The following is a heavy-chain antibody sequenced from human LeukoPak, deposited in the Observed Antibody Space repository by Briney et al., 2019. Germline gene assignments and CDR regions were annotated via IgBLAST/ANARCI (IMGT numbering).Heavy chain of an antibody. D-gene: IGHD1-26*01. V-gene: IGHV3-23*01. CDR2: ISGSGGST. CDR1: GFTFSSYA. CDR3: AKDGGSYSRFRPYYYGMDV. Sequence: GGSLRLSCAASGFTFSSYAMSSVRQAPGKGLEWVSAISGSGGSTYSADSVKGRFTISRDNSKNTLYLQMNRLRAEDTAVYYCAKDGGSYSRFRPYYYGMDVWGQGTTVTVSS. J-gene: IGHJ6*02.